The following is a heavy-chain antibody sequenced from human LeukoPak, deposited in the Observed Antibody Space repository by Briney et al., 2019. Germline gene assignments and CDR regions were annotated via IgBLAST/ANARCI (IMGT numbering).Heavy chain of an antibody. CDR1: GGSFSGYY. CDR3: ARENPRIQLWFRGDYFNY. Sequence: PSETLSLTCAVYGGSFSGYYWSWIRQPPGKGLEWIGEINHSGSTNYNPSLKSRVTISVDTSKNQFSLKLSSVTAADTAVYYCARENPRIQLWFRGDYFNYWGQGTLVTVSS. D-gene: IGHD5-18*01. CDR2: INHSGST. V-gene: IGHV4-34*01. J-gene: IGHJ4*02.